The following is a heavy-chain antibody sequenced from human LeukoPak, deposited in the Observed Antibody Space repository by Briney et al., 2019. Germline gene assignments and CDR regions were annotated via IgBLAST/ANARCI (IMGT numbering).Heavy chain of an antibody. CDR3: ARAGLRYFDWKHYFDY. V-gene: IGHV4-34*01. Sequence: PSETLSLTCAVYGGSFSGYYWSWIRQPPGKGLEWIGEFNHSGSTNYNPSLKSRVTISVDTSKNQFSLKLSSVTAADTAVYYCARAGLRYFDWKHYFDYWGQGTLVTVTS. CDR1: GGSFSGYY. D-gene: IGHD3-9*01. CDR2: FNHSGST. J-gene: IGHJ4*02.